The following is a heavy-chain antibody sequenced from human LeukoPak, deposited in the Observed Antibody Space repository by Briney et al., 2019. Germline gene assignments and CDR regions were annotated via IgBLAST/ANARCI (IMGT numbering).Heavy chain of an antibody. CDR1: GFTFSTYA. CDR3: ARDPNLYSSSWHLFDY. V-gene: IGHV3-30*04. D-gene: IGHD6-13*01. J-gene: IGHJ4*02. CDR2: ISYDGGNK. Sequence: PGGSLRLSCAASGFTFSTYAMHWVRQAPGKGLEWVAVISYDGGNKYYADSVKGRFTISRDNSKNTLYLQMNSLRAEDTAVYYCARDPNLYSSSWHLFDYWGQGTLVTVSS.